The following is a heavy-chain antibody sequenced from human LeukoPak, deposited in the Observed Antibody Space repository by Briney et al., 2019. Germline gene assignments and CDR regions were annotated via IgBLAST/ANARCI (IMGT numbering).Heavy chain of an antibody. V-gene: IGHV3-33*08. Sequence: GGSLRLSCAASGFTFSSYWMHWVRQAPGKGLEWVAVIWYDGRNQYYADSVKGRFTISRDNSKNTLSLQMNSLRAEDTAVYYCAALPYSFGSGSLYYHGMDVWGQGTTVTVSS. CDR2: IWYDGRNQ. J-gene: IGHJ6*02. CDR3: AALPYSFGSGSLYYHGMDV. CDR1: GFTFSSYW. D-gene: IGHD3-10*01.